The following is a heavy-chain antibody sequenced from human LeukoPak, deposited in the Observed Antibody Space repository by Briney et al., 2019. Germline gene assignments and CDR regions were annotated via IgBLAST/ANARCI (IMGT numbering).Heavy chain of an antibody. CDR2: FYHSGST. CDR1: GGSISSSTYS. D-gene: IGHD1-26*01. J-gene: IGHJ4*02. CDR3: ARVRRVGATPFDY. V-gene: IGHV4-39*07. Sequence: SETLSLTCTVSGGSISSSTYSWGWIRQPPGNGLEWIGSFYHSGSTYYNPSLKSRVTISLDTSKNQFSLKLSSVTAADTAVYYCARVRRVGATPFDYWGQGTLVTVSS.